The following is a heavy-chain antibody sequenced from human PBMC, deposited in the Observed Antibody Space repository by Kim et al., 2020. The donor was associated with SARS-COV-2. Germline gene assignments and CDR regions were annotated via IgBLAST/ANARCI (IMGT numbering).Heavy chain of an antibody. D-gene: IGHD2-21*02. CDR3: ARDPGGAYCGGDCST. CDR1: GFTFSSYS. J-gene: IGHJ5*02. V-gene: IGHV3-48*02. Sequence: GGSLRLSCAASGFTFSSYSMNWVRQAPGKGLEWVSYISSSSSTIYYADSVKGRFTISRDNAKNSLYLQMNSLRDEDTAVYYCARDPGGAYCGGDCSTWGQGTLVTVSS. CDR2: ISSSSSTI.